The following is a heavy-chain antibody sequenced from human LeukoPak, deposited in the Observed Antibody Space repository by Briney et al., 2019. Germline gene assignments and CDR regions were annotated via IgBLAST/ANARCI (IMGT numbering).Heavy chain of an antibody. J-gene: IGHJ4*02. CDR3: ARGRYSGSYLLDY. V-gene: IGHV3-21*01. D-gene: IGHD1-26*01. CDR1: GFTFSSYS. CDR2: ISSSSTYR. Sequence: GGSLRLSCAASGFTFSSYSMSWVRQAPGKGLEWVSSISSSSTYRYYAASVRGRFKISRDNAKNSLYLQMNSLRAEDTALYYCARGRYSGSYLLDYWGQGTLVTVSS.